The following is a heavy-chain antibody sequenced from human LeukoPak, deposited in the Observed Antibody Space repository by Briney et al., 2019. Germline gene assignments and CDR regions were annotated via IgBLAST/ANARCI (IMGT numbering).Heavy chain of an antibody. CDR1: GGSISSYY. V-gene: IGHV4-59*01. D-gene: IGHD5-18*01. Sequence: SETLSLTCTVSGGSISSYYWSWIRQPPGKGLEWIGYIYYSGSTNYNPSLKSRVTISVDTSKNQFSLKLSPVTAADTAVYYCARDQGYSYGKVGYYYGMDVWGQGTTVTVSS. CDR2: IYYSGST. CDR3: ARDQGYSYGKVGYYYGMDV. J-gene: IGHJ6*02.